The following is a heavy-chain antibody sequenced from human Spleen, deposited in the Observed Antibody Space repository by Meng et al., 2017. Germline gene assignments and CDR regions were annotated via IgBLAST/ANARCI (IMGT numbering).Heavy chain of an antibody. CDR1: GFTFDDYG. CDR3: AKEIRPNDY. J-gene: IGHJ4*02. CDR2: IDISGDTT. V-gene: IGHV3-23*01. Sequence: GGSLRLSCAASGFTFDDYGMSWVRQAPGKGLEWVSSIDISGDTTSYADSVKGRFTISRDNSKNTLYLQMNNLRAQDTAIYYCAKEIRPNDYWGQGTLVTVSS. D-gene: IGHD3-16*01.